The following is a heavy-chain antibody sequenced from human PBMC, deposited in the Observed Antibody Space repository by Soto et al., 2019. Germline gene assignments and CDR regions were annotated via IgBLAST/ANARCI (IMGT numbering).Heavy chain of an antibody. J-gene: IGHJ4*02. D-gene: IGHD6-13*01. CDR2: ISSSSSYT. CDR3: ARVGYSRSWYFRY. CDR1: GFTFSDYY. V-gene: IGHV3-11*06. Sequence: PGGSLRLSWAASGFTFSDYYMSWIRQAPGKGLEWVSYISSSSSYTNYADSVKGRFTISRDNAKNSLYLQMNSLRAEDTAVYYCARVGYSRSWYFRYWGQGTRGIASS.